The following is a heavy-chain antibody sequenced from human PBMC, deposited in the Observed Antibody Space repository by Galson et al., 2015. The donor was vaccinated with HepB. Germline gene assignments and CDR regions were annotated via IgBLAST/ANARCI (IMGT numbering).Heavy chain of an antibody. D-gene: IGHD5-18*01. CDR2: IIPIFGTA. J-gene: IGHJ6*03. Sequence: SVKVSCKASGGTFSSYAISWVRQAPGQGLEWMGGIIPIFGTANYAQKFQGRVTITADESTSTAYMELSSLRSEDTAVYYCARAGIVSLSGYSYGPTDYYYYYYMDVWGKGTTVTVSS. CDR1: GGTFSSYA. CDR3: ARAGIVSLSGYSYGPTDYYYYYYMDV. V-gene: IGHV1-69*13.